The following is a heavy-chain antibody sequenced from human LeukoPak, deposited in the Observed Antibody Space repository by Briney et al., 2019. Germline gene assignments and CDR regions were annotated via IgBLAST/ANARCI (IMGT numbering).Heavy chain of an antibody. CDR2: IYYSGST. CDR3: ARALGYCSGGSCYDDYYGMDV. V-gene: IGHV4-30-4*01. D-gene: IGHD2-15*01. CDR1: GGSISSGDYY. J-gene: IGHJ6*02. Sequence: SQTLSLTCTVSGGSISSGDYYWSWIRQPPGKGLEWIGYIYYSGSTYYNPSLKSRVTISVDTSKNQFSLKLSSVTAADTAVYSRARALGYCSGGSCYDDYYGMDVWGQGTTVPVSS.